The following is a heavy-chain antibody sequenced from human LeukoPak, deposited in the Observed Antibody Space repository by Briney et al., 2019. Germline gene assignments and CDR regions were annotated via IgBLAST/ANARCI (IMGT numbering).Heavy chain of an antibody. CDR2: MCPSGRT. CDR3: ATSYDGKTAPYDL. D-gene: IGHD4-23*01. CDR1: NDSISSYC. Sequence: PSETLSLTCTVSNDSISSYCCSWVRQPPGKGLEWIGFMCPSGRTDYNPSLKSRVTMSLDTSKNQLSTELSFLTAADTAVYYCATSYDGKTAPYDLWGHGTLVTVSS. J-gene: IGHJ5*02. V-gene: IGHV4-4*08.